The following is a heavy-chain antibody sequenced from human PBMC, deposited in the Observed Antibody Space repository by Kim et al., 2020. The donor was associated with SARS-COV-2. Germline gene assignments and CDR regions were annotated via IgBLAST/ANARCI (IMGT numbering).Heavy chain of an antibody. J-gene: IGHJ4*02. CDR2: IYYSGST. Sequence: SETLSLTCTVSGGSISSGGYYWSWIRQHPGKGLEWIGYIYYSGSTYYNPSLKSRVTISVDTSKNQFSLKLSSVTAADTAVYYCAGGSSGSPFDYWGQGTLVTVSS. D-gene: IGHD3-22*01. CDR1: GGSISSGGYY. V-gene: IGHV4-31*03. CDR3: AGGSSGSPFDY.